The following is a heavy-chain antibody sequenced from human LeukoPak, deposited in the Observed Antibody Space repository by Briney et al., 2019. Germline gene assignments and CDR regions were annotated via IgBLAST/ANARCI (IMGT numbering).Heavy chain of an antibody. CDR2: SNPNSGGT. D-gene: IGHD1-7*01. CDR1: GYTFTGYY. Sequence: ASVKVSCKASGYTFTGYYMHWVRQAPGQGLEWMGWSNPNSGGTNYAQKFQGRVTMTRDTSISTAYMELSRLRSDDTAVYYCATQGDAGKLELRYYYYYMDVWGKGTTVTVSS. CDR3: ATQGDAGKLELRYYYYYMDV. V-gene: IGHV1-2*02. J-gene: IGHJ6*03.